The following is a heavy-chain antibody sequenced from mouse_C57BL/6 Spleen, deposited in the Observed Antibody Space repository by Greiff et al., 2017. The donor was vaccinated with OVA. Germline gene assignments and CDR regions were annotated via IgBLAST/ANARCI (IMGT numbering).Heavy chain of an antibody. CDR3: ARKGAAKTAHYFDY. V-gene: IGHV1-55*01. D-gene: IGHD3-2*01. Sequence: QVQLQQPGAQLVKPGASVKMSCKASGYTFTSYWITWVKQRPGQGLEWIGDIYPGSGSTNYNEKFKSKATLTVDTSSSTAYMQLSSLTSEDSAVYYCARKGAAKTAHYFDYWGQGTTLTVSS. J-gene: IGHJ2*01. CDR1: GYTFTSYW. CDR2: IYPGSGST.